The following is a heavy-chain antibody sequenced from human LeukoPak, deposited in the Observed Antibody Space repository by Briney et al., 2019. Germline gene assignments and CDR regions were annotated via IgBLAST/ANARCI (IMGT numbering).Heavy chain of an antibody. J-gene: IGHJ3*02. Sequence: PSETLSLTCSVSGNSISRGYYCGWIRQPPGKGLEWIGRVSHGGAAHDSMATFYNPSLKSRVTMSVDTSKNQFSLRLTSVTAADTALYFCANRVLRSGTGAFDIWGLGTVVVVSS. V-gene: IGHV4-38-2*02. CDR1: GNSISRGYY. CDR2: VSHGGAAHDSMAT. D-gene: IGHD1-1*01. CDR3: ANRVLRSGTGAFDI.